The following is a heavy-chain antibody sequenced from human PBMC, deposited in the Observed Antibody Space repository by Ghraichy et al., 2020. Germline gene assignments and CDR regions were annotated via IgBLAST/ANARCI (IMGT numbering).Heavy chain of an antibody. J-gene: IGHJ3*02. V-gene: IGHV4-31*03. D-gene: IGHD3-22*01. Sequence: SETLSLTCTVSGGSISSGGYYWSWIRQHPGKGLEWIGYIYYSGSTYYNPSLKSRVTISVDTSKNQFSLKLSSVTAADTAVYYCARVEWAFPYYYDSSGDSARGGAFDIWGQGTMVTVSS. CDR2: IYYSGST. CDR1: GGSISSGGYY. CDR3: ARVEWAFPYYYDSSGDSARGGAFDI.